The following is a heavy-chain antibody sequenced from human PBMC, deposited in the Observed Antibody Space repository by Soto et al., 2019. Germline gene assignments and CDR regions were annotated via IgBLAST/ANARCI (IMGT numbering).Heavy chain of an antibody. Sequence: EVQLVESGGGLVQPGGSLRLSCAASGFTFGTYWMTWVRQAPGKGLECVGNIKPDGSERYYVDSVKGRFTISRDNAKNSLSLHMNSLRAEDTAVYYCATDLNWEQYWGQGNLVTVSS. CDR3: ATDLNWEQY. D-gene: IGHD7-27*01. CDR2: IKPDGSER. J-gene: IGHJ4*02. V-gene: IGHV3-7*04. CDR1: GFTFGTYW.